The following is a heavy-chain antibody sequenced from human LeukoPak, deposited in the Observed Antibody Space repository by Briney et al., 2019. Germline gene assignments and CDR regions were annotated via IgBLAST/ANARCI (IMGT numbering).Heavy chain of an antibody. CDR1: GGSFSGYY. CDR2: INHSGST. V-gene: IGHV4-34*01. D-gene: IGHD3-16*02. CDR3: ARADDYVWGSYRQGLDI. J-gene: IGHJ3*02. Sequence: SETLSLTCAVYGGSFSGYYWSWIRQPPGKGLEWIGEINHSGSTNYNPSLKSRVTISVDTSKNQFSLKLSSVTAADTAVYYCARADDYVWGSYRQGLDIWGQGTMVTVSS.